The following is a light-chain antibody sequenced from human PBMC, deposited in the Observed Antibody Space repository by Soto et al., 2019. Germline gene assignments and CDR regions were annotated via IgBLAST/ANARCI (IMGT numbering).Light chain of an antibody. CDR1: SSNIGAGYD. J-gene: IGLJ3*02. Sequence: QSVLTQPPSVSGAPGQGVTISRAGTSSNIGAGYDVHWYQQVPGTAPKLLIYTNSNRPSGVPDRFSGSKSGTSASLAITGLQAADEADYYCQSYDSSLSALVFGGGTKLTVL. CDR2: TNS. V-gene: IGLV1-40*01. CDR3: QSYDSSLSALV.